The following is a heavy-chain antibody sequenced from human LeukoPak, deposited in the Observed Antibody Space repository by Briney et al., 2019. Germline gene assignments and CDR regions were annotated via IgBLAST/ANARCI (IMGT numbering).Heavy chain of an antibody. CDR3: ARDGIGSSTPFDY. V-gene: IGHV4-30-4*07. CDR1: GGSISSGGYS. J-gene: IGHJ4*02. Sequence: PSQTLSLTCAVSGGSISSGGYSWSWIRQPPGKGLEWIGYIYYSGSTYYNPSLKSRVTISVDTSKNQFSLKLSSVTAADTAVYYCARDGIGSSTPFDYWGQGTLVTVSS. CDR2: IYYSGST. D-gene: IGHD6-6*01.